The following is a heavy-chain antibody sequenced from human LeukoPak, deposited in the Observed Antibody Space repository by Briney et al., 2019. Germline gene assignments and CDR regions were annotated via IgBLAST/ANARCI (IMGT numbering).Heavy chain of an antibody. Sequence: ASVKVSCKASGYTFTGYYMHWVRQAPGQGLEWMGWINPNSGGTNYAQKFQGRVTMTRDTSISTAYMELGRLRSDDTAVYYCAVLRGVILGWFDPWGQGTLVTVSS. CDR3: AVLRGVILGWFDP. V-gene: IGHV1-2*02. CDR1: GYTFTGYY. J-gene: IGHJ5*02. CDR2: INPNSGGT. D-gene: IGHD3-10*01.